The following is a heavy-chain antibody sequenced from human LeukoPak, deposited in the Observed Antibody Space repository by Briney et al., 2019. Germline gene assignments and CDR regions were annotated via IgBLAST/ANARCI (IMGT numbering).Heavy chain of an antibody. CDR2: INHSGST. CDR1: GGPFSGYY. Sequence: SETLSLTCAVYGGPFSGYYWSWIRQPPGKGLEWIGEINHSGSTNYNPSLKSRVTISVDTSKNQFSLKLSSVAAADTAVYYCATWGTYYYGSGSYVGHAFDIWGQGTMVTVSS. J-gene: IGHJ3*02. D-gene: IGHD3-10*01. V-gene: IGHV4-34*01. CDR3: ATWGTYYYGSGSYVGHAFDI.